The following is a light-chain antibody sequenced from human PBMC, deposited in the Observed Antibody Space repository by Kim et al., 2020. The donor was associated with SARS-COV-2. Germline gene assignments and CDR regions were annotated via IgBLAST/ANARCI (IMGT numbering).Light chain of an antibody. J-gene: IGLJ2*01. CDR2: DVS. V-gene: IGLV2-14*03. CDR1: SSDVGGYNY. Sequence: GQSITISCTGTSSDVGGYNYVSWYKQHPGKAPKRMIYDVSNRPSGVSNRFSGSKSGNTASLTISGLQAEDEADYYCSSYASSSTLVFGGGTQLTVL. CDR3: SSYASSSTLV.